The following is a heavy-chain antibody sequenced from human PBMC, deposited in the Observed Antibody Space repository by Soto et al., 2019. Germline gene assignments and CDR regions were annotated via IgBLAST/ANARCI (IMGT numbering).Heavy chain of an antibody. CDR3: AVKKDIVVVPAAGPEYYFDY. Sequence: EVQLVESGGGLVQPGGSLRLSCAASGFTVSSNYMSWVRQAPGKGLEWVSVIYSGGSTYYADSVKGRFTISRDNSKNTLYLQMNRLRAEDTAVYYCAVKKDIVVVPAAGPEYYFDYWGQGTLVTVSS. CDR1: GFTVSSNY. CDR2: IYSGGST. V-gene: IGHV3-66*01. J-gene: IGHJ4*02. D-gene: IGHD2-2*01.